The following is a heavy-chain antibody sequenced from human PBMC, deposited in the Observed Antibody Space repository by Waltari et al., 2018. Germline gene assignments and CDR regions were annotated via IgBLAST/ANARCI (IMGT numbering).Heavy chain of an antibody. CDR2: IIPIFGTA. D-gene: IGHD6-13*01. J-gene: IGHJ5*02. CDR3: ARDGPYSSSRSFDP. Sequence: QVQLVQSGAAVKTPGSAVEVSCKASGGPSSPNAICPVRQAPGPGLEWTGGIIPIFGTANYAQKFQGRVMITADESTSTAYMELSSLRSEDTAVYYCARDGPYSSSRSFDPWGQGTLVTVSS. V-gene: IGHV1-69*01. CDR1: GGPSSPNA.